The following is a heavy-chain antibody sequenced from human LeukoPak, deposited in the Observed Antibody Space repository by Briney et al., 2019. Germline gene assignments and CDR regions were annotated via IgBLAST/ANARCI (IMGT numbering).Heavy chain of an antibody. CDR1: GFTFSSYA. J-gene: IGHJ4*02. CDR3: ARGLSSSPGLIFDY. Sequence: LRLACAASGFTFSSYAMSWVRQPPGKGLEWIGYIHYSGSTYYNPSLKSRVTISVDMSKNQFSLKLSSVTAADTAVYYCARGLSSSPGLIFDYWGQGTLVTVSS. D-gene: IGHD6-6*01. CDR2: IHYSGST. V-gene: IGHV4-30-4*08.